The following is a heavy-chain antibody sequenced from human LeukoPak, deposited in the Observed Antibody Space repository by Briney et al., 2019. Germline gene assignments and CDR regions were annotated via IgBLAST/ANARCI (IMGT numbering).Heavy chain of an antibody. CDR3: ARLTVRGVIISDGNFDY. Sequence: SETLSLTCAVSGGSISSYYWSWIRQLPGKGLEWVGYIYYSGSTNYNPSLKSRVTISVDTSKNQFSLKLSSVTAADTAVYYCARLTVRGVIISDGNFDYWGQGTLVTVSS. J-gene: IGHJ4*02. CDR1: GGSISSYY. CDR2: IYYSGST. D-gene: IGHD3-10*01. V-gene: IGHV4-59*08.